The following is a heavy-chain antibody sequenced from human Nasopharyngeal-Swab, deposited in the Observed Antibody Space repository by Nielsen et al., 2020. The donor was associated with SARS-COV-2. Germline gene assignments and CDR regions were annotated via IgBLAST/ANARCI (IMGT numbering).Heavy chain of an antibody. CDR1: GFTFSFYE. J-gene: IGHJ4*02. CDR3: VRELDYFDS. Sequence: GGSLRLSCAASGFTFSFYEMSWARQAPGKGLEWVAFISGGGDTIFYADSVKGRFTISRDDAKNSLYLQLNTLRVEDTAVYYCVRELDYFDSWGQGTLVTVSS. V-gene: IGHV3-48*03. CDR2: ISGGGDTI. D-gene: IGHD1-1*01.